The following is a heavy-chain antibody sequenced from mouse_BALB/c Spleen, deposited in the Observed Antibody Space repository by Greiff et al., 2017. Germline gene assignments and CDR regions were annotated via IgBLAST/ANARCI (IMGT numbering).Heavy chain of an antibody. Sequence: EVKLQESGPGLVKPSQSLSLTCTVTGYSITSDYAWNWIRQFPGNKLEWMGYISYSGSTSYNPSLKSRISITRDTSKNQFFLQLNSVTTEDTATYYCARRLLRLPYAMDYWGQGTSVTVSS. CDR2: ISYSGST. D-gene: IGHD1-2*01. CDR1: GYSITSDYA. J-gene: IGHJ4*01. V-gene: IGHV3-2*02. CDR3: ARRLLRLPYAMDY.